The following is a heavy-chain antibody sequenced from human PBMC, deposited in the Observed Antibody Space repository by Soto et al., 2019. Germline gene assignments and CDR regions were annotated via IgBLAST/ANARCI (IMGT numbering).Heavy chain of an antibody. D-gene: IGHD3-9*01. J-gene: IGHJ4*02. CDR3: ATDIRTRWLLDY. Sequence: QVQLVESGGGVVQPGRSLRLSCAASGFTFSSYAMHWVRQAPGKGLEWVAVISYDGSNKYYADSVKGRFTISRDNSKNTLYLQMNSLRAEDTAVYYCATDIRTRWLLDYWGQGTLVTVSS. V-gene: IGHV3-30-3*01. CDR1: GFTFSSYA. CDR2: ISYDGSNK.